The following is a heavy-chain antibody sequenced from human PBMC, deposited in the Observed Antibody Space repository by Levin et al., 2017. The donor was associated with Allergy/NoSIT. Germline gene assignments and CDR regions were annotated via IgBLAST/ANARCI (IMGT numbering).Heavy chain of an antibody. CDR3: AKDRSRSFDY. D-gene: IGHD6-13*01. V-gene: IGHV3-30*18. Sequence: GGSLRLSCAASGFTFSVNGMHWVRQAPGKGLEWVAFILYDGSQKNYAEAVKGRFTISRDNSKNTLDLQMNSLRPEDSAVYYCAKDRSRSFDYWGQGALLIVSS. J-gene: IGHJ4*02. CDR1: GFTFSVNG. CDR2: ILYDGSQK.